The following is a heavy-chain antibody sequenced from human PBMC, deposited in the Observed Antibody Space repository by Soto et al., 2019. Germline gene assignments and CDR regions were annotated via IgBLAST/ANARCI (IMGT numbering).Heavy chain of an antibody. J-gene: IGHJ4*02. Sequence: QVQLVQSGAAVKKPGASVKVSCKVSGYTLTELSMHWVRQAPGHGLEWMGGFDTEDGETIYAQKFQGRVTMTEDTSTDTAYMELSSLRSEETTVYYCATRYSGYDFIGWGDYWGQGTLVTVSS. CDR2: FDTEDGET. CDR3: ATRYSGYDFIGWGDY. V-gene: IGHV1-24*01. CDR1: GYTLTELS. D-gene: IGHD5-12*01.